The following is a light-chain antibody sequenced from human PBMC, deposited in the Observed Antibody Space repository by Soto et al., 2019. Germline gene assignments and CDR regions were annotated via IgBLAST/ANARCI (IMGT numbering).Light chain of an antibody. Sequence: QSVLTQPASVSGSPGQSITISCTGTSSDVGGYVFVSWYQQHPGKAPKLMIYEVSYRPSGVSNRFSGSKSGNTASLTISGLQAEDEANYYCSSYTSGNTVIFGGGTQLTVL. CDR3: SSYTSGNTVI. J-gene: IGLJ2*01. V-gene: IGLV2-14*01. CDR2: EVS. CDR1: SSDVGGYVF.